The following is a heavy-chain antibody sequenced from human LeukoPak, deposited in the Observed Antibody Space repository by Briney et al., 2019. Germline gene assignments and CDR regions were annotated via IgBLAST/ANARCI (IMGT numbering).Heavy chain of an antibody. D-gene: IGHD6-6*01. V-gene: IGHV4-39*07. CDR1: GGSISSSSYY. CDR2: IYHSGST. J-gene: IGHJ4*02. Sequence: SETLSLTCTVSGGSISSSSYYWGWIRQPPGKGLEWIGSIYHSGSTYYNPSLKSRVTISVDTSKNQFSLKLSSVTAADTAVYYCARDPSTLAARPGFDYWGQGTLVTVSS. CDR3: ARDPSTLAARPGFDY.